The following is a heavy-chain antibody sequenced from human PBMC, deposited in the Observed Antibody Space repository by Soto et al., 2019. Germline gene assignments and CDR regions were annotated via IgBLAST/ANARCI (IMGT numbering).Heavy chain of an antibody. CDR2: IYWDDDK. Sequence: SGPTLVNPTQTLTLTCTFSGFSLSTSGVGVGWIRQPPGKALEWLALIYWDDDKRYSPSLKSRLTITKATSKNQVVLTMTNMDPVDTATYYCAHGILLWFGELLPDYWGQGTLVTVSS. CDR1: GFSLSTSGVG. V-gene: IGHV2-5*02. D-gene: IGHD3-10*01. J-gene: IGHJ4*02. CDR3: AHGILLWFGELLPDY.